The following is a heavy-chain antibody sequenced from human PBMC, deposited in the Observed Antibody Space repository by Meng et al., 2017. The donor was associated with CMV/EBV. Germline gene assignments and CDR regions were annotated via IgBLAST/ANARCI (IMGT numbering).Heavy chain of an antibody. D-gene: IGHD6-19*01. CDR3: AKDGRYSSGLDY. Sequence: GGSLRLSCAASGFTFSSYGMHWVRQAPGKGLEWVAFIRYDGSKKYYADSVKGRFTISRDNSKNTLYLQMNSLRAEDTAVYYCAKDGRYSSGLDYWGQGTLVTVSS. J-gene: IGHJ4*02. CDR1: GFTFSSYG. V-gene: IGHV3-30*02. CDR2: IRYDGSKK.